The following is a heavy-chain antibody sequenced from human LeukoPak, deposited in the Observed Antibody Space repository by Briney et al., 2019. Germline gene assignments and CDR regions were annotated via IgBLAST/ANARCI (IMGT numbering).Heavy chain of an antibody. CDR2: IYYSGST. CDR3: ARSLEVTIFGVVIKYGMDV. CDR1: GGSISSYY. V-gene: IGHV4-59*01. J-gene: IGHJ6*02. Sequence: SETLSITCTVSGGSISSYYWSWIRQPPGKGLEWIGYIYYSGSTNYNPSLKSRVTISVDTSKNQFSLKLSSVTAADTAVYYCARSLEVTIFGVVIKYGMDVWGQGTTVTVSS. D-gene: IGHD3-3*01.